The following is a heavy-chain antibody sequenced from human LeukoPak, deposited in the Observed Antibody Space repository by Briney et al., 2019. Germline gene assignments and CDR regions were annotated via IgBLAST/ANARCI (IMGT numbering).Heavy chain of an antibody. J-gene: IGHJ4*02. CDR3: ARRGGYCSGGSCYHLGY. CDR1: GYTFTSYG. D-gene: IGHD2-15*01. V-gene: IGHV1-18*01. CDR2: ISAYNGNT. Sequence: ASVKVSCKASGYTFTSYGISWVRQAPGQGLEWMGLISAYNGNTNYAQKLQGRVTMTTDTSTSTADMELRSLRSDDTAVYYCARRGGYCSGGSCYHLGYWGQGTLVTVSS.